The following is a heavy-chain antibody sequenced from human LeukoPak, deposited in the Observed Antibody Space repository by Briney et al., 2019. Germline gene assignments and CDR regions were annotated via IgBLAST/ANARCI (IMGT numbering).Heavy chain of an antibody. D-gene: IGHD2-15*01. CDR2: SYSGGSR. CDR1: GFTVSTDH. CDR3: ARDLVVAAISNWFDP. V-gene: IGHV3-53*05. Sequence: PGGSLRLSCAASGFTVSTDHMSWVRQAPGKGLEWVAVSYSGGSRSYAESVKGRFTISRDNSQNTLYLQMNSLRAEDTAVYYCARDLVVAAISNWFDPWGQGTLVTVSS. J-gene: IGHJ5*02.